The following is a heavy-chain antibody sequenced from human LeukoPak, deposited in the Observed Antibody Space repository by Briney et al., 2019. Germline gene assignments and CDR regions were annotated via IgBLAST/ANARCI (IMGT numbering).Heavy chain of an antibody. V-gene: IGHV4-38-2*01. J-gene: IGHJ4*02. D-gene: IGHD3-22*01. CDR2: IYHSGST. CDR1: GYSISSVYY. CDR3: ATEGTNYYDTSGYYDY. Sequence: AQTLCLTCAVSGYSISSVYYWGWIGQPSGKGLEWIGCIYHSGSTYYNPSLKSRVTISVDTSKNQFSLQLSCVTAADTAVYYWATEGTNYYDTSGYYDYWGQGTLVTVSS.